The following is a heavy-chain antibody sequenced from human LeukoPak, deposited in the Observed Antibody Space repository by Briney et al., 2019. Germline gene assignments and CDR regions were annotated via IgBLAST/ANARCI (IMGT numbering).Heavy chain of an antibody. CDR1: GFTFDDYA. Sequence: PGRSLRLSCAASGFTFDDYAMHWVRQAPGKGLEWVSGISWNSGSIGYADSVKGRFTISRDNSKNTLHLQMNSLRAEDTAVYYCAKDLVRIATRPTYCDYWGQGTLVTVSS. V-gene: IGHV3-9*01. D-gene: IGHD6-6*01. CDR2: ISWNSGSI. CDR3: AKDLVRIATRPTYCDY. J-gene: IGHJ4*02.